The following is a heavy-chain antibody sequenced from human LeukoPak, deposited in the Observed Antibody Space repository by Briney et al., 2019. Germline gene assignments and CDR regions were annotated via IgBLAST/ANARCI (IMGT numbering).Heavy chain of an antibody. V-gene: IGHV3-30*04. CDR2: ISYDGSNK. CDR3: ARGTYYYDSSGYYY. J-gene: IGHJ4*02. D-gene: IGHD3-22*01. Sequence: TGGSLRLSCAASGFTFSSYAMHWVRQAPGKGLEWVAVISYDGSNKYYADSVKGRFTISRDNSKNTLYLQMNSLRAEGTAVYYCARGTYYYDSSGYYYWGQGTLVTVSS. CDR1: GFTFSSYA.